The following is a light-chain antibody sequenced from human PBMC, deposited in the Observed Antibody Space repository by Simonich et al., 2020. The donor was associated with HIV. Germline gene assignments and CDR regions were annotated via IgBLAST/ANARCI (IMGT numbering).Light chain of an antibody. V-gene: IGKV3-20*01. CDR2: GAS. Sequence: EIVLTQSPGTLSLSPGERATLSCRASQSVSSSYLAWYQQKPGPAPRLLIYGASSRATGIPDRFRGSGSGTDFTLTISRLEPEDFAVYYCQQYNNWPLTFGGGTKVEIK. CDR3: QQYNNWPLT. CDR1: QSVSSSY. J-gene: IGKJ4*01.